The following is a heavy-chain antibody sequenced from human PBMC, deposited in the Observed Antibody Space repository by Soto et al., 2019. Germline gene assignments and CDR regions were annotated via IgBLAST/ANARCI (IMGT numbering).Heavy chain of an antibody. CDR1: GFSFSSDA. V-gene: IGHV3-30-3*01. Sequence: QVQLVESGGGVVQPGRSLRLSCAASGFSFSSDAMHWVRQAPGKGLEWVAVISYDGSNKYYADSVKGRFTISRDNSKNTLYLQMNSLRAEDTAVYCCGREGGHCSGGSCYNWFDPWGQGTLVTVSS. J-gene: IGHJ5*02. D-gene: IGHD2-15*01. CDR2: ISYDGSNK. CDR3: GREGGHCSGGSCYNWFDP.